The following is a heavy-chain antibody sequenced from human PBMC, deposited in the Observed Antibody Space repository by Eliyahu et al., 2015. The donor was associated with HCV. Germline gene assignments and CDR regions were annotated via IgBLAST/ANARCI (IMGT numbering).Heavy chain of an antibody. CDR3: AKYWLGVGATGFDY. Sequence: AISGSGGSTYYADSVKGRFTISRDNSKNTLYLQMNSLRAEDTAVYYCAKYWLGVGATGFDYWGQGTLVTVSS. CDR2: ISGSGGST. D-gene: IGHD1-26*01. J-gene: IGHJ4*02. V-gene: IGHV3-23*01.